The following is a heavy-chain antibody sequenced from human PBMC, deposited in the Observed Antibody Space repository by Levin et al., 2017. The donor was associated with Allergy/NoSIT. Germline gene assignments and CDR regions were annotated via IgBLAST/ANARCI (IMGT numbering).Heavy chain of an antibody. CDR1: GYTFTDYY. Sequence: PLASVKVSCKAFGYTFTDYYMHWVRQAPGQGLEWMGWINPNSGDINYAQKFQGRVTITRDTSVSTAYMELNRLRSDDTAVYYCARVKKPPSSGWPYYFDYWGQGTLVTVSS. J-gene: IGHJ4*02. CDR2: INPNSGDI. CDR3: ARVKKPPSSGWPYYFDY. V-gene: IGHV1-2*02. D-gene: IGHD6-19*01.